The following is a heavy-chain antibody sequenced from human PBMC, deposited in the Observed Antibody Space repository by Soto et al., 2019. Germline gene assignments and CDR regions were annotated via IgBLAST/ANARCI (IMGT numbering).Heavy chain of an antibody. CDR2: IYSGGST. V-gene: IGHV3-53*01. CDR1: GFTVSSNY. Sequence: GGSLRLSCAASGFTVSSNYMSWVRQAPGKGLEWVSVIYSGGSTYYADSVKGRFTISRDNSKNTLYLQMNSLRAEDTAVYYCARIAAHAYYYYYGMDVWGQGTTVTVSS. D-gene: IGHD6-6*01. CDR3: ARIAAHAYYYYYGMDV. J-gene: IGHJ6*02.